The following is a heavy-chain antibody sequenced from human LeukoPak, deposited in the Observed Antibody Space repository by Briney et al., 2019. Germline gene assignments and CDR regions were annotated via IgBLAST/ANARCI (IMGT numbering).Heavy chain of an antibody. CDR1: GYTFTSYG. CDR2: ISAYNGNT. J-gene: IGHJ4*02. D-gene: IGHD5-18*01. V-gene: IGHV1-18*01. CDR3: ARGSGVTAMLHYFDY. Sequence: ASVKVSCKASGYTFTSYGISWVRQAPGQGLEWMGWISAYNGNTNYAQKIQGRVTMTTDTSTSTAYMELRSLRSDDTAVYYCARGSGVTAMLHYFDYWGQGTLVTVSS.